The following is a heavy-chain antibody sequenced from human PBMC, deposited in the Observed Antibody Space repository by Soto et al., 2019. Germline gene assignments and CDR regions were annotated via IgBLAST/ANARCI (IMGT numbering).Heavy chain of an antibody. D-gene: IGHD6-13*01. J-gene: IGHJ6*02. Sequence: GESLKISCKGSGYSFTSYWIGWVRQMPVKGLEWMGIIYPGDSDTRYSPSFQGQVTISADKLISTAYLQRSSLKASDTAMYYCASNTVAADQEMGGYYYYYRMDVWGQGTTVTVSS. CDR2: IYPGDSDT. V-gene: IGHV5-51*04. CDR1: GYSFTSYW. CDR3: ASNTVAADQEMGGYYYYYRMDV.